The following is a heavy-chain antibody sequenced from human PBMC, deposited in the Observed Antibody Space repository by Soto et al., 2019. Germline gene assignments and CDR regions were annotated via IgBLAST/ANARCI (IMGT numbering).Heavy chain of an antibody. J-gene: IGHJ5*02. CDR1: GASVGSGVYY. Sequence: SETLSLTCTVSGASVGSGVYYWSWVRHVPGKGLEWIGYIKYSGTTHYSPSLKSRVNISFDKSKNQVFLNLRFVTGADTAVYFSARDVRDTGYSYWFHPWGQATLGTVS. V-gene: IGHV4-31*03. D-gene: IGHD3-9*01. CDR2: IKYSGTT. CDR3: ARDVRDTGYSYWFHP.